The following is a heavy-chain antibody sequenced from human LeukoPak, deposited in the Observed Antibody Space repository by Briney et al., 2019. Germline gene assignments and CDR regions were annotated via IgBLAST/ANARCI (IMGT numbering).Heavy chain of an antibody. CDR1: GYTFTNYA. V-gene: IGHV1-8*02. D-gene: IGHD3-10*01. Sequence: ASVKVSCKASGYTFTNYAMNWVRQATGEGLEWMGWMSPNSGDTGYAQKFQGRVTMTRDTSINTAYMELSSLRSEDTAVYYCARVGLRGSGTHHDWFDSWGQGTLITVSS. CDR2: MSPNSGDT. J-gene: IGHJ5*01. CDR3: ARVGLRGSGTHHDWFDS.